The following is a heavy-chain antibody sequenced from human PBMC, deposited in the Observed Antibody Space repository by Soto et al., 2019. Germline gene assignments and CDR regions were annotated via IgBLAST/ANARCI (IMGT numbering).Heavy chain of an antibody. J-gene: IGHJ4*02. V-gene: IGHV1-2*04. CDR1: GYTFTGYY. Sequence: GASVKVSCKASGYTFTGYYMHWVRQAPGQGLEWMGWINPNSGGTNYAQKFQGWVTMTRDTSISTAYMELSRLRSDDTAVYYCASAKCSGGSCSATLDYWGQGTLVTVSS. CDR2: INPNSGGT. CDR3: ASAKCSGGSCSATLDY. D-gene: IGHD2-15*01.